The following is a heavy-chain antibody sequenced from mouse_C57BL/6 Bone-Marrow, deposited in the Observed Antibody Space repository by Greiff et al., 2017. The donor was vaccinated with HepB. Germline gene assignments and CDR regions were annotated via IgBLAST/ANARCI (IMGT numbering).Heavy chain of an antibody. CDR2: ISDGGSYT. CDR1: GFTFSSYS. J-gene: IGHJ3*01. V-gene: IGHV5-4*01. D-gene: IGHD2-3*01. CDR3: ARDGEGYYAWFAY. Sequence: EVKLMESGGGLVKPGGSLKLSCAASGFTFSSYSMSWVRQTPEKRLEWVATISDGGSYTYYPDNVKGRFTISRDNAKNNLYLQMSHLKSEDTAMYYCARDGEGYYAWFAYCGQGTLVTVSA.